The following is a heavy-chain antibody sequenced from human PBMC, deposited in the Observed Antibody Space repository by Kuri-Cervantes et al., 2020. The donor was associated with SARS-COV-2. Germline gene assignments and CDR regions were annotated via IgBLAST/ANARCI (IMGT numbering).Heavy chain of an antibody. CDR1: GGTFSSYT. J-gene: IGHJ4*02. D-gene: IGHD3-10*01. CDR2: IIPILGIA. V-gene: IGHV1-69*02. Sequence: SVKVSCKASGGTFSSYTISWVRQAPGQGLEWMGRIIPILGIANYAQKFQGRVTMTEDTSTDTAYMELSSLRSEDTAVYYCATVSLRLYYYGSGIAHWGQGTLVTVSS. CDR3: ATVSLRLYYYGSGIAH.